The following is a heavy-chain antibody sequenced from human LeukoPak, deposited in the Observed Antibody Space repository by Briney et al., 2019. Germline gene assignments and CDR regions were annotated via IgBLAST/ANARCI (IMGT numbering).Heavy chain of an antibody. J-gene: IGHJ4*02. D-gene: IGHD3-22*01. Sequence: PGGSLRLSCAASGFTFSSYDMHWVRQATGKGLEWVSAIGTAGDTYYPGSVKGRFTISRDNSKNTLYLQMNSLRAEDTAVYYCAKDPRSSGYYYEFDYWGQGTLATVSS. CDR1: GFTFSSYD. CDR2: IGTAGDT. V-gene: IGHV3-13*01. CDR3: AKDPRSSGYYYEFDY.